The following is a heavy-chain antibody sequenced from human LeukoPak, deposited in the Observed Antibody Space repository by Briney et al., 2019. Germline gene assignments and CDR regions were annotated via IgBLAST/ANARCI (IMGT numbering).Heavy chain of an antibody. D-gene: IGHD2-8*01. J-gene: IGHJ6*02. CDR2: ISSSSSYI. Sequence: PRGSLRLSCAASGFTFSTYSRNWVRQAPGKGLEWVSSISSSSSYIYYADSVKGRFTISRDNAKNSLYLQMNSLRAEDTALYYCARCRTGLPCMLVWGQRTTFTVSS. CDR3: ARCRTGLPCMLV. CDR1: GFTFSTYS. V-gene: IGHV3-21*01.